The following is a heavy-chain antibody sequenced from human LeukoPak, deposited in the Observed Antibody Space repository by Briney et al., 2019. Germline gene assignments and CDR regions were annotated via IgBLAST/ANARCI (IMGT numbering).Heavy chain of an antibody. V-gene: IGHV1-2*02. D-gene: IGHD3-9*01. Sequence: VASVTVSCKASGYTFTGYYMHWVRQAPGQGLEWMGWINPNSGGTNYAQKFQGRVTMTRDTSISTAYMELSRLRSDDTAVYYCARGNSLVIDAFDIWGQGTMVTVSS. CDR2: INPNSGGT. J-gene: IGHJ3*02. CDR1: GYTFTGYY. CDR3: ARGNSLVIDAFDI.